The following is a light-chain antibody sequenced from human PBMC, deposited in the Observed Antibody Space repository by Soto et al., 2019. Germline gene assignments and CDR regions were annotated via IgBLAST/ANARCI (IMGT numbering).Light chain of an antibody. Sequence: DIKMTPSTSTLSASGGDRVNITCRASQSISRQLAWYQQKPGKAPNLLIYQASNLETGVPSRFTGSGSGTEFTLTISSLQPDDLATYYCRQYQSYWTFGQGTKVEVK. CDR2: QAS. V-gene: IGKV1-5*03. J-gene: IGKJ1*01. CDR3: RQYQSYWT. CDR1: QSISRQ.